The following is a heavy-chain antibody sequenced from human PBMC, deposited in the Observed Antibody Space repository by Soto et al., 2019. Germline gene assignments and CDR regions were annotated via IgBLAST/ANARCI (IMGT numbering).Heavy chain of an antibody. CDR2: IYYSGST. J-gene: IGHJ5*02. Sequence: QLQLQESGPGLVKPSETLSLTCTVSGGSISSSSYYWGWIRQPPGKGLEWIGSIYYSGSTYYNPSLKGRVTKSLDTSKNQFSLRLSSVTAADTAVYYCARQEGDIVVVPAAIRFDPWGQGTLVTVSS. CDR3: ARQEGDIVVVPAAIRFDP. V-gene: IGHV4-39*01. CDR1: GGSISSSSYY. D-gene: IGHD2-2*01.